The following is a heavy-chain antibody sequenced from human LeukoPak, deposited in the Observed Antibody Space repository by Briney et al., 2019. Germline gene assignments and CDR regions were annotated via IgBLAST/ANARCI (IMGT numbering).Heavy chain of an antibody. Sequence: SETLSLTCAVYGGSFSGYYWSWIRQPPGKGLEWIGEINHSGSTNYNPSLKSRVTISVDTSKNQFSLKLSSVTAADTAVYYCAREPPYLNWFDPWGQGTLVTVSS. CDR3: AREPPYLNWFDP. CDR2: INHSGST. CDR1: GGSFSGYY. J-gene: IGHJ5*02. V-gene: IGHV4-34*01.